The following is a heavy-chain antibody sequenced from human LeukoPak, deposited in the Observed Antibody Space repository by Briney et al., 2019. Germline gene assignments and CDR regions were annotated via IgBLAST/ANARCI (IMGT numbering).Heavy chain of an antibody. D-gene: IGHD5-24*01. J-gene: IGHJ4*02. Sequence: KPSETLSLTCAVSGYSISSGYYWGWIRQPPGKGLEWIGSIYHSGSTYYNPSLKSRVPISVDTSKNQFSLKLSSVTAADTAVYYCFGTPGWLQGTSFDYWGQGTLVTVSS. CDR1: GYSISSGYY. CDR2: IYHSGST. V-gene: IGHV4-38-2*01. CDR3: FGTPGWLQGTSFDY.